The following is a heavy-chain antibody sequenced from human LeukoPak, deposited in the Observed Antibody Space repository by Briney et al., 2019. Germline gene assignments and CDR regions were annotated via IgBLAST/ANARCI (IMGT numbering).Heavy chain of an antibody. J-gene: IGHJ5*02. D-gene: IGHD3/OR15-3a*01. CDR2: VYYTGST. CDR1: GGSISSALYH. Sequence: PSETLSLTCTVSGGSISSALYHWGWIRQPPGKNLEWLGSVYYTGSTHNNPSLKSRVTISVDTSKNQFSLNLSSVAAADTAVYYCARQEIGLRSFDPWGQGTLVTVSS. CDR3: ARQEIGLRSFDP. V-gene: IGHV4-39*01.